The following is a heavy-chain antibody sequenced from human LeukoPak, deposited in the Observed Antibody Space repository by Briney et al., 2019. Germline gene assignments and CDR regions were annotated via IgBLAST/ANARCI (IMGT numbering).Heavy chain of an antibody. Sequence: GGSPRLSCAASGFTFSDYEMNWVRQAPGKGLEWISYISSRGTIYYADSVKGRFTISRDNAKNSLYLQMNSLRAEDTAVYYCARIAAAFDYWGQGTLVTVSS. CDR3: ARIAAAFDY. D-gene: IGHD6-13*01. CDR2: ISSRGTI. V-gene: IGHV3-48*03. CDR1: GFTFSDYE. J-gene: IGHJ4*02.